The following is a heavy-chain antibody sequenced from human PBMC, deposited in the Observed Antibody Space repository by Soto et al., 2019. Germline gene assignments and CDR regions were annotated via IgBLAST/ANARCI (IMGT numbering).Heavy chain of an antibody. V-gene: IGHV1-69*13. Sequence: SVNRSWKAAGWGYSGYASSRGRKAPEQGLEWMGGIIPIFGTANYAQKFQGRVTITADESTSTAYMELSSLRSEDTAVYYCARLAAAYSYGVYYYYGMEGWGQGTTVTVSS. CDR3: ARLAAAYSYGVYYYYGMEG. CDR1: GWGYSGYA. J-gene: IGHJ6*02. CDR2: IIPIFGTA. D-gene: IGHD5-18*01.